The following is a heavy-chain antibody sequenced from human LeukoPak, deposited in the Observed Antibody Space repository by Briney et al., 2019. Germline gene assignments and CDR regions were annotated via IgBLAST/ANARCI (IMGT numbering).Heavy chain of an antibody. Sequence: SGGSLRLSCAASGFTFSSYSMNWVRQAPGKGLEGVSYISSSSSDIYYADSVKGRFTISRDNAKNSLYLQMNSLRDEDTAVYYCAREQESDYYGMDVWGQGTTVTVSS. CDR2: ISSSSSDI. CDR1: GFTFSSYS. V-gene: IGHV3-48*02. J-gene: IGHJ6*02. CDR3: AREQESDYYGMDV.